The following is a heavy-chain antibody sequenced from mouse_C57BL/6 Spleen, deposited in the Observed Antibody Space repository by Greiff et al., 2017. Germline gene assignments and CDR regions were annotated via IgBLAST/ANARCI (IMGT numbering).Heavy chain of an antibody. CDR1: GYTFTDYY. Sequence: VQLQQSGPVLVKPGASVKMSCKASGYTFTDYYMNWVKQSHGKSLEWIGVINPYNGGTSYNQKFKGKATLTVDKSSSTAYMELNSLTSEDSAVYYCARDSNSFDYWGQGTTLTVSS. V-gene: IGHV1-19*01. CDR3: ARDSNSFDY. CDR2: INPYNGGT. D-gene: IGHD2-5*01. J-gene: IGHJ2*01.